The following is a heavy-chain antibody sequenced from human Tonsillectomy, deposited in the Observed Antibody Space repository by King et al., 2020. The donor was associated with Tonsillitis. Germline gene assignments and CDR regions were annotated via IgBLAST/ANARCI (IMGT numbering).Heavy chain of an antibody. CDR2: IKEDGRDK. D-gene: IGHD3-10*01. CDR1: GFTFSRYW. Sequence: VQLVESGGGLVQPGGSLRLSCAVSGFTFSRYWMSWVRQAPGKGLEWVANIKEDGRDKHYVDSVKGRFTIPRENAKNSLFLQMNSLRAEDTAVYYCATEGGRSGSGYWGQGTLVTVSS. J-gene: IGHJ4*02. V-gene: IGHV3-7*01. CDR3: ATEGGRSGSGY.